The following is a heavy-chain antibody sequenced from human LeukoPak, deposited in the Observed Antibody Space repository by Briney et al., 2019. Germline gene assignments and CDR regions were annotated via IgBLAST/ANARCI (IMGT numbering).Heavy chain of an antibody. CDR2: ISAYNGNT. CDR3: ARANLPQGASGYYFDY. CDR1: GYTFTSYG. J-gene: IGHJ4*02. Sequence: ASVKVSCKASGYTFTSYGISWERQAPGQGLEWMGWISAYNGNTNYAQKLQGRVTMTTDTSTSTAYMELRSLRSDDTAVYYCARANLPQGASGYYFDYWGQGTLVTVSS. D-gene: IGHD3-10*01. V-gene: IGHV1-18*01.